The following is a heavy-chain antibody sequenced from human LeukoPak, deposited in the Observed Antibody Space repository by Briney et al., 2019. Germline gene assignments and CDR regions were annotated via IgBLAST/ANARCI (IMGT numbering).Heavy chain of an antibody. CDR2: ISYSGNT. J-gene: IGHJ2*01. V-gene: IGHV4-59*01. CDR3: ARDSHSLRWYL. CDR1: CDFTSDYY. D-gene: IGHD3-10*01. Sequence: SETLSLTCSVSCDFTSDYYWSWLRQPPGRGLEWIGYISYSGNTNYSPSLNSRVTISIDTSKNQFSLRLSSVTAADTAVYYCARDSHSLRWYLWGRGTLVTVSS.